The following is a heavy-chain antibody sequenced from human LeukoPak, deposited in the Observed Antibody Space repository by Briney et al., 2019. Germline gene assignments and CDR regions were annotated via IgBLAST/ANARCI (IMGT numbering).Heavy chain of an antibody. Sequence: PSETLSLTCAVYGGSFSGCYWSWIRQPPGKGLEWIGEINHSGSTNYNPSLKSRVTISVDTSKNQFSLKLSSVTAADTAVYYCARDLYGSGSAYWGQGTLVTVSS. V-gene: IGHV4-34*01. CDR2: INHSGST. D-gene: IGHD3-10*01. CDR1: GGSFSGCY. J-gene: IGHJ4*02. CDR3: ARDLYGSGSAY.